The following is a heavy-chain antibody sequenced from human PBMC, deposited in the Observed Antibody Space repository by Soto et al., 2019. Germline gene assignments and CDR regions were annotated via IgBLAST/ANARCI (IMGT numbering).Heavy chain of an antibody. D-gene: IGHD6-13*01. J-gene: IGHJ3*02. V-gene: IGHV3-23*01. CDR1: GFTFSSYA. Sequence: GGSLRLSCAASGFTFSSYAMSWVRQAPGKGLEWVSAISGSGGSTYYADSVKGRFTISRDNSKNTLYLQMNSLRAEDTAVYYCAKDSLIAAAGTTAFDIWGQGTMVTVSS. CDR2: ISGSGGST. CDR3: AKDSLIAAAGTTAFDI.